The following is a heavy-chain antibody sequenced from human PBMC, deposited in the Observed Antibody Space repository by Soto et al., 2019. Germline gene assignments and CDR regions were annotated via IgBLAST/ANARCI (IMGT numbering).Heavy chain of an antibody. D-gene: IGHD2-8*01. CDR3: ASWVSAHFDY. V-gene: IGHV3-23*01. CDR2: ISDSGVNT. Sequence: GGPLRLSCTTSGLTFRNHAMTWVRQAPDKGLEWVSTISDSGVNTHYADSVKGRFTISRDNSRNTLYLQMNSLRGEDTAVYYCASWVSAHFDYWGQGTVVTAPQ. J-gene: IGHJ4*02. CDR1: GLTFRNHA.